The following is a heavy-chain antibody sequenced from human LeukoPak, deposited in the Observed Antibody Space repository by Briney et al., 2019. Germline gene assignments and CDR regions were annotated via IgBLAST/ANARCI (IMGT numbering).Heavy chain of an antibody. V-gene: IGHV4-38-2*02. Sequence: SETLSLTCTVSGYSISSGYYWGWIRQPPGKGLEWIGSIYHSGSTYYNPSLKSRVTISVDTSKNQFSLKLSSVTAADTAVYYCARGRIRDYIWVKNRSFFDLWGQGTLVTVSS. CDR2: IYHSGST. CDR3: ARGRIRDYIWVKNRSFFDL. CDR1: GYSISSGYY. D-gene: IGHD3-16*01. J-gene: IGHJ4*02.